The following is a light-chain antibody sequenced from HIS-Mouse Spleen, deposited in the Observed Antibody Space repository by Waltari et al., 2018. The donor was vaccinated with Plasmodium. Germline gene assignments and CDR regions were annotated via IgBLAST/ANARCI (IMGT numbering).Light chain of an antibody. Sequence: QSALTQPRSVSGSPGPPVTVPCPGTSSYVGGYNYVSWYQQHPGKAPKLMIYDVSKRPSGVPDRFSGSKSGNTASLTISGLQAEDEADYYCCSYAGSYTLVFGGGTKLTVL. CDR3: CSYAGSYTLV. CDR1: SSYVGGYNY. CDR2: DVS. V-gene: IGLV2-11*01. J-gene: IGLJ2*01.